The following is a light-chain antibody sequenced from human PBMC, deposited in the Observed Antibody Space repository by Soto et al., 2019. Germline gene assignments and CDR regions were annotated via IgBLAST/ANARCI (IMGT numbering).Light chain of an antibody. J-gene: IGKJ1*01. CDR2: MAF. V-gene: IGKV1-5*03. CDR1: QSISSW. Sequence: DIQMTQSPSTLSASVGDRVTITCRASQSISSWLAWYQQKPGKAPKLLIFMAFSLESGVPSRFSGSGSGTEFILTISSLQPDDFATYYCQQYNSYWTFGQGTKVDIK. CDR3: QQYNSYWT.